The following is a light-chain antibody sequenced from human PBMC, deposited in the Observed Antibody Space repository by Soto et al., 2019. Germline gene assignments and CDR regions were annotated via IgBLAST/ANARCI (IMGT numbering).Light chain of an antibody. CDR1: QSISSSY. J-gene: IGKJ1*01. V-gene: IGKV3-20*01. Sequence: EIVLTQSPGTLSLSPGARATLSCRASQSISSSYLGWYRQKPGQAPRLLIYGASSRATGIPDRFRGSGSGTDFTLTISRLEPEDFAVYYCQHYGSTPTTFGQGTKVDIK. CDR3: QHYGSTPTT. CDR2: GAS.